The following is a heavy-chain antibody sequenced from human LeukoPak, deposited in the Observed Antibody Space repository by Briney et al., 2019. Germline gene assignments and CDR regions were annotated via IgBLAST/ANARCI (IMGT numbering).Heavy chain of an antibody. J-gene: IGHJ4*02. CDR3: ARDVGPYYYDSSGYYFDY. CDR1: GGTFSSYA. D-gene: IGHD3-22*01. Sequence: GASVKVSCKASGGTFSSYAISWVRQAPGQGLEWMGGIIPIFGTANYAQKFQGRVTITADESTSTAYMELSSLRSEDMAVYYCARDVGPYYYDSSGYYFDYWGQGTLVTVSS. V-gene: IGHV1-69*01. CDR2: IIPIFGTA.